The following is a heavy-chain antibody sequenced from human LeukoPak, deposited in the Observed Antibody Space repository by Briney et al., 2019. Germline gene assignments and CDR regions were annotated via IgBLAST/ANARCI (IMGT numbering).Heavy chain of an antibody. J-gene: IGHJ5*02. Sequence: SETLSLTCTVSGYSISSGYDWGGIRQPPGKGLEWIGSIYHSGSTYYNPSLKSRVTISVDTSKNQFSLKLSSVTAADTAVYYCARGGIRYFDWLGRFDPWGQGTLVTVSS. CDR2: IYHSGST. D-gene: IGHD3-9*01. CDR1: GYSISSGYD. V-gene: IGHV4-38-2*02. CDR3: ARGGIRYFDWLGRFDP.